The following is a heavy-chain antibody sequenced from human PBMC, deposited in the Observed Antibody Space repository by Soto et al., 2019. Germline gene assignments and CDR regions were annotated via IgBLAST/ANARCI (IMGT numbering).Heavy chain of an antibody. CDR3: ARDWRGIAVAAPAGEDYYYYYGMDV. J-gene: IGHJ6*02. V-gene: IGHV4-4*02. Sequence: QVQLQESGPGLVKPSGTLSLTCAVSGGSISSSSWWSWVRQPPGKGLEWIGEIYHSGSTNYNPSLTRRVTISVDKSKSQFSLKHCSVPAAATAVYYCARDWRGIAVAAPAGEDYYYYYGMDVWGQGTTVTVSS. CDR2: IYHSGST. CDR1: GGSISSSSW. D-gene: IGHD6-19*01.